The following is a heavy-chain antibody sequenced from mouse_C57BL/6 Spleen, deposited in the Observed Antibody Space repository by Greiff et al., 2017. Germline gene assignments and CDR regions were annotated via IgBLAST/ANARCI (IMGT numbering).Heavy chain of an antibody. CDR1: GYTFTDYE. D-gene: IGHD2-2*01. Sequence: QVQLQQSGAELVRPGASVTLSCKASGYTFTDYEMHWVKQTPVHGLEWIGAIDPETGGTAYNQKFKGKAILTADKSSSTAYMELRSLTSEDSAVYYCTKGGYDNDYWGQGTTLTVSS. CDR3: TKGGYDNDY. V-gene: IGHV1-15*01. CDR2: IDPETGGT. J-gene: IGHJ2*01.